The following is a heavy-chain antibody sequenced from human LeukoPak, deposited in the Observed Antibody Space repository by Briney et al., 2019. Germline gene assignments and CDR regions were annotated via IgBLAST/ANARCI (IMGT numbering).Heavy chain of an antibody. D-gene: IGHD3-16*01. CDR3: ARLLTFGGAPNDAFDI. J-gene: IGHJ3*02. CDR1: GYTFAGYY. V-gene: IGHV1-2*02. CDR2: INPNSGGT. Sequence: ASVKVSCKASGYTFAGYYMHWVRQAPGQGLEWVGWINPNSGGTNYAQKFQGRVTMTRDTSISTAYMELSRLRSDDTAVYYCARLLTFGGAPNDAFDIWGQGTMVTVSS.